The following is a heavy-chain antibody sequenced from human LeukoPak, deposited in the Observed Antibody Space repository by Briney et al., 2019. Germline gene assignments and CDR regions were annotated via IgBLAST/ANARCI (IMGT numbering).Heavy chain of an antibody. CDR3: AKDLGWELPAEAY. D-gene: IGHD1-26*01. Sequence: GGSLRLSCVASGFTFEKYVMNWVRQAPGKGLEWLATIYGSGVSISYADSVKGRFTNSRDNSNNTLYLQMNSLRVEDTAMYFCAKDLGWELPAEAYWGQGILVTVSS. CDR1: GFTFEKYV. V-gene: IGHV3-23*01. CDR2: IYGSGVSI. J-gene: IGHJ4*02.